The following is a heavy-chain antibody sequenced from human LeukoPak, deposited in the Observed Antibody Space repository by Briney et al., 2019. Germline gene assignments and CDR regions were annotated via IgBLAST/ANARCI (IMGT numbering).Heavy chain of an antibody. V-gene: IGHV3-21*01. D-gene: IGHD3-22*01. J-gene: IGHJ4*02. CDR2: ISVRSNYI. CDR1: GYTFSSFS. Sequence: GGSLRLSCVASGYTFSSFSINWVRQAPGKGLEWVSSISVRSNYIYYADSVRGRFSISRDDARDSLFLQMNSLRAEDTAVYYCVRLRRNSDTSGYYYYYDFWGQGTMVTVSS. CDR3: VRLRRNSDTSGYYYYYDF.